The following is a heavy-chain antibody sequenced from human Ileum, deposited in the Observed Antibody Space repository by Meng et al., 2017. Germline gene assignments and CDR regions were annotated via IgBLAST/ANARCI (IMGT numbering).Heavy chain of an antibody. CDR3: AKDGGVGFTDFDY. J-gene: IGHJ4*02. CDR2: ISSNVNKK. V-gene: IGHV3-30*15. D-gene: IGHD3-16*01. Sequence: GESLKISCGASGFTFSTYAMHWVRQAPDKGLEWVAVISSNVNKKYYADSVKGRFAISRDNSKNTLYLEMSSLSAEDTALYYCAKDGGVGFTDFDYWGQGTLVTVSS. CDR1: GFTFSTYA.